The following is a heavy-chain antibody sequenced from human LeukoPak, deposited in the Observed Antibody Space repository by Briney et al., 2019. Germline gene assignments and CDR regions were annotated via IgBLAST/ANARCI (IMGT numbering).Heavy chain of an antibody. CDR1: GFTFSSYG. J-gene: IGHJ4*02. D-gene: IGHD1-26*01. Sequence: PGGSLRLSCAASGFTFSSYGMHWVRQAPGKGLGWVAVISYDGSNKYYADSVKGRFTISRDNSKSTLYLQMDSLRAEDTAIYYCAEAGIVGRTFRIDYWGQGTQVTVSS. CDR2: ISYDGSNK. CDR3: AEAGIVGRTFRIDY. V-gene: IGHV3-30*18.